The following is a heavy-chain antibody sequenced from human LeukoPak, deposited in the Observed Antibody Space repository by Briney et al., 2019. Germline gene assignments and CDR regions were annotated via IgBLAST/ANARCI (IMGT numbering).Heavy chain of an antibody. Sequence: PSETLSLTCTVSGGSISSGDYYWSWIRQPPGKGLEWIGYIYYSGSTYYNPSLKSRVTISVDTSKNQFSLKLSSVTAADTAVYYCARDLITIFGVDWFDPWGQGTLVTVSS. CDR3: ARDLITIFGVDWFDP. V-gene: IGHV4-30-4*08. CDR2: IYYSGST. J-gene: IGHJ5*02. D-gene: IGHD3-3*01. CDR1: GGSISSGDYY.